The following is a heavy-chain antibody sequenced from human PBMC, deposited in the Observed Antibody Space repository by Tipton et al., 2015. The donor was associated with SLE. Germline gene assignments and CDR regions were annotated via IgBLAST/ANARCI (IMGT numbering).Heavy chain of an antibody. CDR2: IYTSGST. Sequence: TLSLTCTVSGGSISSGSYSWSWIRPPAGKGLEWIGHIYTSGSTNYNPSLKSRVTISVDTSKNQFSLKLSSVTAADTAVYYCAREYYDILTGYRLDAFDIWGQGTMVTVSS. J-gene: IGHJ3*02. D-gene: IGHD3-9*01. CDR1: GGSISSGSYS. CDR3: AREYYDILTGYRLDAFDI. V-gene: IGHV4-61*09.